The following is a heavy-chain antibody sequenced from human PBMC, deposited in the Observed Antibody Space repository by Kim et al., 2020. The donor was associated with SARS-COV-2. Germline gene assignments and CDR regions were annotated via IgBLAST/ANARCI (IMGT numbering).Heavy chain of an antibody. V-gene: IGHV4-31*03. CDR1: GGSISSGGYY. J-gene: IGHJ6*02. CDR3: ARDWTQANCSSTSCRRYYYYYGMDV. D-gene: IGHD2-2*01. CDR2: IYYSGST. Sequence: SETLSLTCTVSGGSISSGGYYWSWIRQHPGKGLEWIGYIYYSGSTYYNPSLKSRVTISVDTSKNQFSLKLSSVTAADTAVYYCARDWTQANCSSTSCRRYYYYYGMDVWGQGTTVTVSS.